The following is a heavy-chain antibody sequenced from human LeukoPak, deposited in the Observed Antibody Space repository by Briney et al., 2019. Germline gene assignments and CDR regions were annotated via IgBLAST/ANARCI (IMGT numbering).Heavy chain of an antibody. J-gene: IGHJ1*01. V-gene: IGHV3-23*01. D-gene: IGHD3-10*01. CDR2: ISGTAENT. Sequence: GGSLRLSCAASGFIFSSYPMSWVRRAPGKGLEWVSAISGTAENTYYADSVKGRFTISRDNSKNTLYLQMNSLRAEDTAVYYCAKYFASGSYYKLPHWGQGTLVTVSS. CDR3: AKYFASGSYYKLPH. CDR1: GFIFSSYP.